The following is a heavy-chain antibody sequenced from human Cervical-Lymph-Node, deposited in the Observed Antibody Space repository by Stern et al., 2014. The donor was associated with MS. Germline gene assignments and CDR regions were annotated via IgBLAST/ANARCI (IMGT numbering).Heavy chain of an antibody. CDR2: ISGSGGDT. V-gene: IGHV3-23*04. CDR3: AKGTGGSLYLDY. Sequence: VQLVQSGGGLVQPGGSLRLSCAASGFTFENYAINWVRQAPGKGLEWVSVISGSGGDTYYADSVKGRFTISRDNSMNTLYLQMNSLRAGDTAIYYCAKGTGGSLYLDYWGQGTLVTVSS. J-gene: IGHJ4*02. CDR1: GFTFENYA. D-gene: IGHD3-16*01.